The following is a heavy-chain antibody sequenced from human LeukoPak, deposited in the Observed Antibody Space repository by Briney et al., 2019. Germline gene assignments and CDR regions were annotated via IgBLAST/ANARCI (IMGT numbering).Heavy chain of an antibody. J-gene: IGHJ4*02. V-gene: IGHV1-2*02. CDR3: ARGGVVIIGGYALSLDY. CDR2: INPNSGGT. CDR1: GYTFTGYY. Sequence: ASVKVSCKASGYTFTGYYMHWVRQAPGQGLEWMGWINPNSGGTNYAQKFQGRVTMTRDTSISTAYMELSRLRSDDTAVYYCARGGVVIIGGYALSLDYWGQGTLVTVSS. D-gene: IGHD3-3*01.